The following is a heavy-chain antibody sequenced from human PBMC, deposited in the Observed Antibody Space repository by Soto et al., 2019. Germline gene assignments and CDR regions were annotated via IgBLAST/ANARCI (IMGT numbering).Heavy chain of an antibody. V-gene: IGHV3-48*02. D-gene: IGHD3-16*01. Sequence: GGSLRLSCAASGFTFTSYSMNWVRQAPGQGLEWVSYITSKSTTIRYADSVKGRFTVSRDNAKNSLYLQLNSLRDEDTAVYYCAREMGACSDSSCYPGPYDSWGQGTLVTVSS. CDR2: ITSKSTTI. CDR1: GFTFTSYS. CDR3: AREMGACSDSSCYPGPYDS. J-gene: IGHJ5*02.